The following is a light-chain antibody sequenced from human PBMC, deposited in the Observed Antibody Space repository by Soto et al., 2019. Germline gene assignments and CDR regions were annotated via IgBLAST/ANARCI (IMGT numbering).Light chain of an antibody. CDR1: RTIRKH. Sequence: DTPMTQSPSSLSASVGDRVTITCRASRTIRKHLSWYQQKPGKAPKLLIHTTSSLQGGVPSRFSGSASGTDFTLTISDLQPEDFATYYCQQSDDTPPYTFGQGTKVEIK. J-gene: IGKJ2*01. CDR2: TTS. CDR3: QQSDDTPPYT. V-gene: IGKV1-39*01.